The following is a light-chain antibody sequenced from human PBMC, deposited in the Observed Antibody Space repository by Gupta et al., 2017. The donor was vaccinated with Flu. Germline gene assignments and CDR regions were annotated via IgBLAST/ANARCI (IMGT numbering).Light chain of an antibody. CDR3: QQRGNWPYT. Sequence: EIVFTQSPATLSLSPGEGATLSCRASQSVSSFLTWYQQKPGQAPRLLIYDSSNRATGIPARFSGSGSGTDFTLTISSLEPEDFALYYCQQRGNWPYTFGQGTKLEIK. CDR1: QSVSSF. CDR2: DSS. J-gene: IGKJ2*01. V-gene: IGKV3-11*01.